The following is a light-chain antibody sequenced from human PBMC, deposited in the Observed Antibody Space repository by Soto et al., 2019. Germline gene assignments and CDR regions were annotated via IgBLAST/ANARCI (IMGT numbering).Light chain of an antibody. CDR2: GAS. CDR3: QHRTNWEYT. V-gene: IGKV3-11*01. CDR1: QSVSSS. Sequence: EIVLTQSPATLSLSPGEIATLSCRASQSVSSSLAWYQQKPGQAPRLLIYGASKRAPGIPVRFSASGSGTDFTPTISSQEPEDFAVYYCQHRTNWEYTFVQGTQLEIK. J-gene: IGKJ2*01.